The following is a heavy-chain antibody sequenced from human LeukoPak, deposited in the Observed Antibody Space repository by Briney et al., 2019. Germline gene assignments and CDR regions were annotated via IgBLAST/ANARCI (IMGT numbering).Heavy chain of an antibody. CDR1: GGSISSRSYY. D-gene: IGHD3-10*01. V-gene: IGHV4-39*01. CDR2: IYYSGST. Sequence: SETLSLTCTVSGGSISSRSYYWGWIRQPPGKGLEWIGSIYYSGSTYYNPSLKSRVTISVDTSKNQFSLKLSSVTAADTAVYYCARQRLWFGELFYRGTYYYMDVWGKGTTVTISS. J-gene: IGHJ6*03. CDR3: ARQRLWFGELFYRGTYYYMDV.